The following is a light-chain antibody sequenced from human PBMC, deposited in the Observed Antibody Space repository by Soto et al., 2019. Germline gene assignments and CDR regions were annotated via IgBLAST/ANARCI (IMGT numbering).Light chain of an antibody. V-gene: IGKV3-20*01. CDR3: QQYGSTPT. CDR2: GAS. J-gene: IGKJ1*01. CDR1: QSVSNNF. Sequence: EIMLTQSPGTLSLSPGERATLSCRASQSVSNNFLAWYQQKTGQAPRLLIYGASRMATGIPDRFSGSGSGTDFTLTISRLEPEDFAVYSCQQYGSTPTFGHGTKVDIK.